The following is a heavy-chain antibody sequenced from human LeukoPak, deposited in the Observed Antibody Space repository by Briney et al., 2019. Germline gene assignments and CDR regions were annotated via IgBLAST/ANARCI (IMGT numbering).Heavy chain of an antibody. Sequence: GGSLTLSCAASGFRFDSFYMGWIRQVPGKGLDYIAFISASGAVPYYAESVKGRFTISRDNAKNSVSLQMNSLSADDTAVYYCARSLIVASEDYWGQGTLATVSS. V-gene: IGHV3-11*04. CDR2: ISASGAVP. CDR3: ARSLIVASEDY. CDR1: GFRFDSFY. D-gene: IGHD3-22*01. J-gene: IGHJ4*02.